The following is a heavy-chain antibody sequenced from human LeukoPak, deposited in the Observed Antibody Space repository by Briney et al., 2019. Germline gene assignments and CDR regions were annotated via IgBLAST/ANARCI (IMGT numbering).Heavy chain of an antibody. J-gene: IGHJ5*02. Sequence: SETLSLTCTVSGGSISSSSYYWGWIRQPPGKGLEWIGSIYYSGSTYYNPSLKSRVTISVDTSKNQFSLKLSSVTAADTAVYYCASKSDFVGGSLTSYWFDPWGQGTLVTVSS. CDR1: GGSISSSSYY. CDR3: ASKSDFVGGSLTSYWFDP. V-gene: IGHV4-39*07. CDR2: IYYSGST. D-gene: IGHD2-15*01.